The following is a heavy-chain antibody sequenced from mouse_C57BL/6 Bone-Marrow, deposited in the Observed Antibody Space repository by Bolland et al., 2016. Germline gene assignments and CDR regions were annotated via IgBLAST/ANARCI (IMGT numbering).Heavy chain of an antibody. J-gene: IGHJ2*01. Sequence: NGGTSYNQKFKGKATLTVDKSSSTAYMELRSLTSVDSAVYYCARRIYYYGSSPFAYWGQGTT. CDR3: ARRIYYYGSSPFAY. V-gene: IGHV1-26*01. D-gene: IGHD1-1*01. CDR2: NGGT.